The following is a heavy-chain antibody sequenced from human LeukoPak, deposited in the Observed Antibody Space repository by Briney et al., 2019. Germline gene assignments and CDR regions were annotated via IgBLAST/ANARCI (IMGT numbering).Heavy chain of an antibody. Sequence: GSLRLSCAASGFTFSSYAMSWVRQAPGKGLEWIGEIYHSGSTNYNPSLKSRVTISVDKSKNQFSLKLSSVTAADTAVYYCARRTTYFGWRPSESPSCFDYWGQGTLVTVSS. D-gene: IGHD3-9*01. CDR2: IYHSGST. CDR3: ARRTTYFGWRPSESPSCFDY. V-gene: IGHV4-4*02. J-gene: IGHJ4*02. CDR1: GFTFSSYAM.